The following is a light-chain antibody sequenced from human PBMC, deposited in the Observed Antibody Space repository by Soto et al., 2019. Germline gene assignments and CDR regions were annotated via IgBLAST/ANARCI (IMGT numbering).Light chain of an antibody. CDR1: QSVSSY. CDR2: DAS. J-gene: IGKJ1*01. V-gene: IGKV3-20*01. Sequence: EMVLTQSPATLSLSPGERATLSCRASQSVSSYLAWYQQKPGQAPRLLIYDASSRATGVPDRFSGSGSGTDFTLTISSLEPEDFAVYYCHQYGSAPQTFGQGTKVDI. CDR3: HQYGSAPQT.